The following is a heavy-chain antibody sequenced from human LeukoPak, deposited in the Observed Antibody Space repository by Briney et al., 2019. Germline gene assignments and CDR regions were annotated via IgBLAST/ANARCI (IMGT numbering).Heavy chain of an antibody. J-gene: IGHJ4*02. CDR3: LASGGY. V-gene: IGHV3-7*01. CDR1: GFTFSDFW. Sequence: GGSLRLSCAGSGFTFSDFWMNWVRQAPGKGLEWVANMKPDGSEKYYVDSVKGRFTISRDNAKNSLYLQMNSLRVEDTAVYYCLASGGYWGQGTPVTVPS. D-gene: IGHD6-25*01. CDR2: MKPDGSEK.